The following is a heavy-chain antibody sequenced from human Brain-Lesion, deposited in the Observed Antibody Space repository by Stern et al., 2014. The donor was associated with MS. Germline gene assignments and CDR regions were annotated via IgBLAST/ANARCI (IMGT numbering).Heavy chain of an antibody. CDR1: GGSIKSGSHY. CDR2: ISASGTT. D-gene: IGHD2-21*01. J-gene: IGHJ6*02. Sequence: QVQLQESGPGLVKPSQTLSLTCTVSGGSIKSGSHYWNWIRQPAGKGLEWIGLISASGTTGFNPSLRSRATISKDPPNNQFSLKLSSVTAADTAVYYCARESRQLIVIQYYSYGMDVWGQGTTVTVSS. CDR3: ARESRQLIVIQYYSYGMDV. V-gene: IGHV4-61*02.